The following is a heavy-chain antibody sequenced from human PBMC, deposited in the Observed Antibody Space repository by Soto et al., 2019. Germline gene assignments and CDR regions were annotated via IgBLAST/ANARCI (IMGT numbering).Heavy chain of an antibody. Sequence: LCLTCAVDGGSFSCYYGSWIRQPPGKGLEWIGEINHSGSTNYNPSLKSRVTISVDTSKNQFSLKLSSVTAADTAVYYCARSRRAYAFCCWLKGPHGLDVWAQGTPFTDS. CDR2: INHSGST. J-gene: IGHJ6*02. D-gene: IGHD3-3*01. CDR3: ARSRRAYAFCCWLKGPHGLDV. CDR1: GGSFSCYY. V-gene: IGHV4-34*01.